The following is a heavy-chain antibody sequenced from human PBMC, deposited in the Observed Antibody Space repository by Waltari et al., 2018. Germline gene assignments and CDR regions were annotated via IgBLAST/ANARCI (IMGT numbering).Heavy chain of an antibody. CDR1: GFPLSANG. Sequence: QVQLVESGGDVVQPGRYLRPSCEASGFPLSANGIHWVRRAPGKGLEWVALIWNHGYVQHYADSVKGRFTISRDTSKNTVYLQMNSLRKEDTALYYCAREGTGRCTNGICSMDYWGQGTLVTVSS. J-gene: IGHJ4*02. V-gene: IGHV3-33*01. CDR3: AREGTGRCTNGICSMDY. D-gene: IGHD2-8*01. CDR2: IWNHGYVQ.